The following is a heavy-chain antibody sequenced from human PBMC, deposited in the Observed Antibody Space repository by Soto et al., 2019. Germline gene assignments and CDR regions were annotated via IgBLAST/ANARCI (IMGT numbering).Heavy chain of an antibody. CDR3: ARMTDKHFDY. D-gene: IGHD3-9*01. CDR2: INHSGST. Sequence: SETLSLTCAVYGGSFSGYYWSWIRQPPGKGLEWIGEINHSGSTNYNPSLKSRVTISVDTSKNQFSLKLSSVTAADTAVYYCARMTDKHFDYWGQGTLVTVSS. CDR1: GGSFSGYY. V-gene: IGHV4-34*01. J-gene: IGHJ4*02.